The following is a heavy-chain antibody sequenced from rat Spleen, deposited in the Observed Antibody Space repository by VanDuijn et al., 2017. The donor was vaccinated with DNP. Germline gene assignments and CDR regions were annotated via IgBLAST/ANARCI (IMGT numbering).Heavy chain of an antibody. CDR3: VKHLDA. V-gene: IGHV5S23*01. Sequence: EVQLVESGGGLVQPGNSLKLSCAASKFTFSNYDLAWVRQAPTKGLEWVAYINNSGGYTYYRDSVKGRFTISRDNAKSTLYLQMNSLRSEDTGTYYCVKHLDAWGQGTSVTVSS. CDR1: KFTFSNYD. CDR2: INNSGGYT. J-gene: IGHJ4*01.